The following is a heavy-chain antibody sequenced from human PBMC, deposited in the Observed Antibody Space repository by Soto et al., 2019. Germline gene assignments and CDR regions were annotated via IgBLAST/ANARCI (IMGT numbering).Heavy chain of an antibody. J-gene: IGHJ4*02. CDR1: GFTFDDYA. CDR3: AKDRATTMVRGVIISFYFDY. D-gene: IGHD3-10*01. Sequence: EVQLVESGGGLVQPGRSLRLSCAASGFTFDDYAMHWVRQAPGKGLEWVSGISWNSGSIGYADSVKGRFTISRDNAKNSLYLQMNRLRAEDTALYYCAKDRATTMVRGVIISFYFDYWGQGTLVTVSS. CDR2: ISWNSGSI. V-gene: IGHV3-9*01.